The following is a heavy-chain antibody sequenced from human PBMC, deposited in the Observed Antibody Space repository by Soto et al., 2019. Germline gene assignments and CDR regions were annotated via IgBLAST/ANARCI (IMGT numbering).Heavy chain of an antibody. CDR1: GGFVSSSSYS. D-gene: IGHD2-2*03. Sequence: QLQVQESGPGLVKPSETLSLTCSVSGGFVSSSSYSWGWIRQSPGKGLEWIGTMYSSENTYYNPSLRSRVTISVDTPKNEFSLRLSSVTAADTAVYYCARLNGYCISTNCHGYYGMDVWGQGTTVTVSS. V-gene: IGHV4-39*01. CDR2: MYSSENT. J-gene: IGHJ6*02. CDR3: ARLNGYCISTNCHGYYGMDV.